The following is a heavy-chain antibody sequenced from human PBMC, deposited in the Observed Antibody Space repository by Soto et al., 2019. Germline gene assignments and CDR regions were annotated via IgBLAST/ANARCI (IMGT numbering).Heavy chain of an antibody. CDR3: ASQRFVNIVVVPTTISYFNQ. J-gene: IGHJ2*01. CDR2: IITLLNKK. CDR1: GGTFSYYS. V-gene: IGHV1-69*02. D-gene: IGHD2-2*01. Sequence: QVQLVQSGAEVKKPGSSVKVSCKASGGTFSYYSFNWVRQAPGQGLEWMGRIITLLNKKTYEQNFQDSLTITADKTTGTAYMELSMLRSVDTAVYFCASQRFVNIVVVPTTISYFNQWGRGCLVSVSS.